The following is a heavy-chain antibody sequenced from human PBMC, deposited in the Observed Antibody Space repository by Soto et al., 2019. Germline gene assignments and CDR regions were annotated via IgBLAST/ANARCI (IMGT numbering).Heavy chain of an antibody. Sequence: QVQLQESGPGLVKPSGTLSLTCAVSSGSISSSNWWSWVRQPPGKGLEWIGEIYHSGSTNYNPSLKSRVTMSVDKSKNQFSLKLSSVTAADTAVYYCARDLFPHMHGSGSYAYWGQGTLVTVSS. CDR1: SGSISSSNW. J-gene: IGHJ4*02. CDR2: IYHSGST. CDR3: ARDLFPHMHGSGSYAY. D-gene: IGHD3-10*01. V-gene: IGHV4-4*02.